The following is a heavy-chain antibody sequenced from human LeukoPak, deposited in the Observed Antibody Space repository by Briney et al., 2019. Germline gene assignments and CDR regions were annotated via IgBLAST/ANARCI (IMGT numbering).Heavy chain of an antibody. V-gene: IGHV4-30-4*01. D-gene: IGHD1-1*01. CDR1: GGSISSGDYY. Sequence: PSQTLSLTCTVSGGSISSGDYYWSWIRQPPGKGLEWIGYIYHSGSTFYNPSLKSRLTISVDTSKNQFSLKLSSVTAAGTAVYYCARGDGIDNWFDPWGQGTLVTVSS. J-gene: IGHJ5*02. CDR3: ARGDGIDNWFDP. CDR2: IYHSGST.